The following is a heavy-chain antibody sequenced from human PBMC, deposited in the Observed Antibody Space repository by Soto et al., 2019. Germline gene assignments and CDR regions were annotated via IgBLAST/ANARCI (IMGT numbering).Heavy chain of an antibody. CDR1: GGSISNYY. J-gene: IGHJ4*02. Sequence: QVHLQESGPGLVKPSETLCLTCTVSGGSISNYYWSWIRQPPGGGLEWIGYIYYSGSTNFNPALKSRLTISVGTSRKEFSLRLTSVTAADSAVYYCARDPGGRFDSWGQGTLVTVSS. CDR2: IYYSGST. V-gene: IGHV4-59*01. D-gene: IGHD1-26*01. CDR3: ARDPGGRFDS.